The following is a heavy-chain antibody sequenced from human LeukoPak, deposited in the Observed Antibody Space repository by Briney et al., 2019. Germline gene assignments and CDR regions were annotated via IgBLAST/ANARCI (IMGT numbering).Heavy chain of an antibody. J-gene: IGHJ5*02. D-gene: IGHD1-1*01. CDR3: ARSHNEPNWFDP. CDR2: IYTSGST. CDR1: GGSISSYY. V-gene: IGHV4-4*09. Sequence: PSETLSLTCTVSGGSISSYYWSWIRQPPGKGLEWIGYIYTSGSTNYNPSLKSRVTISVDTSKNQFSLKLSSVTAADTAVYYCARSHNEPNWFDPWGQGTLVTVSS.